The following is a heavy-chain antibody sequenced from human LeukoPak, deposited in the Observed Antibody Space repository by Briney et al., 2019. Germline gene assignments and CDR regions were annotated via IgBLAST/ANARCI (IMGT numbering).Heavy chain of an antibody. Sequence: YSGSTNYNPSLKSRVTISVDTSKNQFSLKLSSVTAADTAVYYCARQSIRYSSSWNRFDPWGQGTLVTVSS. V-gene: IGHV4-59*08. CDR3: ARQSIRYSSSWNRFDP. CDR2: YSGST. D-gene: IGHD6-13*01. J-gene: IGHJ5*02.